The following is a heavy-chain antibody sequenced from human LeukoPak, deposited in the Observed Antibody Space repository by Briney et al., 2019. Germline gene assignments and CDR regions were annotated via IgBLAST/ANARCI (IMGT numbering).Heavy chain of an antibody. CDR1: GDSISLSC. CDR2: IYYTGNT. V-gene: IGHV4-59*01. J-gene: IGHJ4*02. Sequence: SETLSLTCTVSGDSISLSCWSWIRQTPGEGLGWIGYIYYTGNTKYNPSLKSRVTMSVDTSKKQISLNLSSVTAADTAVYYCARGGWFSTTWDFDDWGQGTLVTVSS. CDR3: ARGGWFSTTWDFDD. D-gene: IGHD6-13*01.